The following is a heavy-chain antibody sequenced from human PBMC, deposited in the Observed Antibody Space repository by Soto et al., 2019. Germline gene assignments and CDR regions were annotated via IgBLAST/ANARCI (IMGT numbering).Heavy chain of an antibody. D-gene: IGHD3-3*01. CDR2: IWFDGKTK. CDR3: ARGRDDSWHGYPELMTDP. Sequence: QVQLVESGGGVVQPGGSLRLSCGASGFTFKTFGMHWVRQAPGKGPEWVALIWFDGKTKYYADSVRGRFTISRDNSRNTLSLQLDSRGAEDTAVYSCARGRDDSWHGYPELMTDPWGQGTVVTVSS. CDR1: GFTFKTFG. V-gene: IGHV3-33*01. J-gene: IGHJ5*02.